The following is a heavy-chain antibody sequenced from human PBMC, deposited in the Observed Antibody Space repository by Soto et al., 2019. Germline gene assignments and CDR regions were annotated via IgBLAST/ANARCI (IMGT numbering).Heavy chain of an antibody. D-gene: IGHD2-2*01. J-gene: IGHJ4*02. CDR2: IKQDGSEN. Sequence: PGGSLRRSCSASGFTCSTYWMSWVRQAPGKGLEWVANIKQDGSENYYVDSVKGRFNISRDNAKKSLYLQMNSLRAEATAVYYCARDSLVYCTSTGCYWSEEYWGPGP. CDR1: GFTCSTYW. CDR3: ARDSLVYCTSTGCYWSEEY. V-gene: IGHV3-7*01.